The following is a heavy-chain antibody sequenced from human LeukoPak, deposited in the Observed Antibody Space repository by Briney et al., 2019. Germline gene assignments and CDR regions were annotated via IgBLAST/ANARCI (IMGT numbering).Heavy chain of an antibody. CDR3: ARDTRYFDL. V-gene: IGHV1-69*05. J-gene: IGHJ2*01. Sequence: GASVKVSCKVSGGTFSSYAISWVRQAPGQGLEWMGRIIPIFGTANYAQKFQGRDTITTDESTSTAYMELSSLRSEDTAVYYCARDTRYFDLWGRGTLVTVSS. CDR2: IIPIFGTA. CDR1: GGTFSSYA.